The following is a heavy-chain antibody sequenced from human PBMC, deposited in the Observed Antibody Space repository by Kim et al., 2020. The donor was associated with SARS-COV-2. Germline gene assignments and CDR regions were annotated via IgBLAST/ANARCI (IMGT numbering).Heavy chain of an antibody. CDR2: IYYSGST. CDR3: ARARKDIVLVVYAMGAFDI. V-gene: IGHV4-31*03. Sequence: SETLSLTCTVSGGSISSGGYYWSWIRQHPGKDLEWIGYIYYSGSTYYNPSLKSRVTISVDTSKNQFSLKLSSVTAADTAVYYCARARKDIVLVVYAMGAFDIWGQGTMVTVSS. J-gene: IGHJ3*02. CDR1: GGSISSGGYY. D-gene: IGHD2-8*02.